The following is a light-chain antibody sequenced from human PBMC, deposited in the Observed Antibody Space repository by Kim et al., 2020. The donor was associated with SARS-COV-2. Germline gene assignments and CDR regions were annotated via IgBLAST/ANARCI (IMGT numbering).Light chain of an antibody. CDR1: SSNIENNY. J-gene: IGLJ2*01. CDR2: DNN. CDR3: GTWDSSLSGVV. V-gene: IGLV1-51*01. Sequence: QPVLTQPPSVSAAPGQKVTISCSGSSSNIENNYISWYQRLPGTAPKLLIYDNNKRPSGIPDRFSGSKSGTSATLGITGLQTGDEADYYCGTWDSSLSGVVFGGGTQLTVL.